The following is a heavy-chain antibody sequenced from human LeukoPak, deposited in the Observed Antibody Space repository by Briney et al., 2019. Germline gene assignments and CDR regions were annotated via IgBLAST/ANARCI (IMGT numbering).Heavy chain of an antibody. V-gene: IGHV1-2*02. CDR2: INPNSGGT. J-gene: IGHJ4*02. Sequence: ASVKVSCKASGYTFTSYDVNWVRQAPGQGLGWMGWINPNSGGTNYAQKFQGRVTMTRDTSISTAYMELSRLRSDDTAVYYCARGARYFDWFLDYWGQGTLVTVSS. CDR1: GYTFTSYD. CDR3: ARGARYFDWFLDY. D-gene: IGHD3-9*01.